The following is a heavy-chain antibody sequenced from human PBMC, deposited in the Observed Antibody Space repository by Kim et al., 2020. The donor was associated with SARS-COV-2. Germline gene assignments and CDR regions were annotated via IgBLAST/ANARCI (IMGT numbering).Heavy chain of an antibody. Sequence: YAVSVKSRITINPDTSKNQFSLQLNSVTPEDTAVYYCARDLFGVLGGFDPWGQGTLVTVSS. V-gene: IGHV6-1*01. CDR3: ARDLFGVLGGFDP. D-gene: IGHD3-3*01. J-gene: IGHJ5*02.